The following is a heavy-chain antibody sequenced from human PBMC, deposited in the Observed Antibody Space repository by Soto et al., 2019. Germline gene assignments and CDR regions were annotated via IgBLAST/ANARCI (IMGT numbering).Heavy chain of an antibody. CDR3: AKVSRSWYAGSFDL. CDR2: LSDSGDSI. CDR1: GIPVSSNY. J-gene: IGHJ4*01. Sequence: PGGSLRLSCVASGIPVSSNYMTWVRQAPGKGLEWVSGLSDSGDSIYYADSVKGRFTIYRDNSMNTLYLQMNTLRVEDTAVYYCAKVSRSWYAGSFDLWGQGTLVTVSS. D-gene: IGHD6-13*01. V-gene: IGHV3-23*01.